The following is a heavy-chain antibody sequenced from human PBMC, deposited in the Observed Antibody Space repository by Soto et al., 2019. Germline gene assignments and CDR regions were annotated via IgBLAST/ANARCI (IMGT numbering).Heavy chain of an antibody. V-gene: IGHV4-61*01. CDR2: IYHSGSA. Sequence: SETLSLTCIVSVGSVSSGSYYWNWIRQPPGKGLEWIRSIYHSGSADYNPSLKSRVTISVDTSKNQFSLKLGSVTAADTAVYYCATVSLQLTTMDYWGQGALVTVSS. J-gene: IGHJ4*02. D-gene: IGHD4-4*01. CDR1: VGSVSSGSYY. CDR3: ATVSLQLTTMDY.